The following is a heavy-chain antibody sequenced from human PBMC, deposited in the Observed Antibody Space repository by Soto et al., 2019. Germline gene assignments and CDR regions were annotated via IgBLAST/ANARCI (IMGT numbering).Heavy chain of an antibody. V-gene: IGHV4-59*01. J-gene: IGHJ4*02. Sequence: SETLSLTCTVSGGSISSYYWSWIRQPPGKGLEWIGYIYYSGSTNYNPSLKSRVTISVDTSKNQFSLKLSSVTAADTAVYYCAGVKGSYFDYWGQGTLVTVSS. CDR2: IYYSGST. CDR3: AGVKGSYFDY. CDR1: GGSISSYY. D-gene: IGHD2-8*01.